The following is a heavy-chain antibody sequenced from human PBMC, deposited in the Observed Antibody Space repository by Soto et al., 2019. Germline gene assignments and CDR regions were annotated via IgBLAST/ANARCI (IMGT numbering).Heavy chain of an antibody. J-gene: IGHJ5*02. CDR3: ASARDDYGDNWFDP. Sequence: QVQLVQSGAEVKKPGASVKVSCKASGYTFTSYDINWVRQATGQGLEWMGWMNPNSGNTGYAQKFQGRVTMTRNTSISTAYMELSSLRSEDTAVYYGASARDDYGDNWFDPWGQGTLVTVSS. V-gene: IGHV1-8*01. D-gene: IGHD4-17*01. CDR1: GYTFTSYD. CDR2: MNPNSGNT.